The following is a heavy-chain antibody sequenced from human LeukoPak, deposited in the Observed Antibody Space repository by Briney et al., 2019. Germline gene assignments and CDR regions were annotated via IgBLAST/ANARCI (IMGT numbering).Heavy chain of an antibody. CDR1: GGSISSGSYY. V-gene: IGHV4-61*02. J-gene: IGHJ5*02. CDR2: TYTSGST. D-gene: IGHD2-2*02. CDR3: ARESLDIVVVPAAIREYNWFDP. Sequence: PSESLSLTCTVSGGSISSGSYYWSWIRQPAGRGLEWIGRTYTSGSTNYNPSLKRRVTISVDTSKNQFSLKLSSVTAADTAVYYCARESLDIVVVPAAIREYNWFDPWGQGTLVTVSS.